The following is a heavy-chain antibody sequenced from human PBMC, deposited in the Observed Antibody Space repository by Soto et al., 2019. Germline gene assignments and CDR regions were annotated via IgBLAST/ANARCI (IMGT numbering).Heavy chain of an antibody. V-gene: IGHV3-33*01. D-gene: IGHD2-15*01. CDR2: IWYDGSNK. CDR3: ARDREGYGNYYYYYYGMDV. CDR1: GFTFSSYG. Sequence: GGSLRLSCAASGFTFSSYGMHWVRQAPGKGLEWVAVIWYDGSNKYYADSVKGRFTISRDNSKNTLYLQMNSLRAEDTAVYYCARDREGYGNYYYYYYGMDVWGQGTTVTVSS. J-gene: IGHJ6*02.